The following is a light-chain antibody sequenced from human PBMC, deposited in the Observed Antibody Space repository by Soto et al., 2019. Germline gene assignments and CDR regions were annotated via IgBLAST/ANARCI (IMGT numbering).Light chain of an antibody. V-gene: IGKV3-11*01. CDR1: QSVSSC. Sequence: EIQMTQSPATLSLSLGDGATITCRASQSVSSCVAWYQQIPGQAPRLLIYDSSILPTGIPARFSGSGSGTDFTLIISSLQPEDFAIYYCQHYNSYPLTFGEGSKVDIK. CDR3: QHYNSYPLT. CDR2: DSS. J-gene: IGKJ4*02.